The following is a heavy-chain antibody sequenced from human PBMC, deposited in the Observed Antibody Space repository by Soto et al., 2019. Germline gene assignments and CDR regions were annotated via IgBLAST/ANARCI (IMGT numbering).Heavy chain of an antibody. CDR2: IYYSGST. J-gene: IGHJ4*02. D-gene: IGHD4-17*01. CDR1: GGSISSSSYY. Sequence: SETLSLTCTVSGGSISSSSYYWGWIRQPPGKGLEWIGSIYYSGSTYYNPSLKSRVTISVDTSKNQFSLKLSSVTAADTAVYYCARRGVMGYGDYEEGYYFDYWGQGTLVTVSS. CDR3: ARRGVMGYGDYEEGYYFDY. V-gene: IGHV4-39*01.